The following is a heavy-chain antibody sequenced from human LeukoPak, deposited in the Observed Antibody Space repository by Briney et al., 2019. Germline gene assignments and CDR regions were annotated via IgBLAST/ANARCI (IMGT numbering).Heavy chain of an antibody. CDR2: INPSSGST. J-gene: IGHJ5*02. V-gene: IGHV1-46*01. CDR3: ARASSDFGELFP. D-gene: IGHD3-10*01. Sequence: ASVKVSCKASGYTFTSYYMHWVXQAPGQGLEWMGIINPSSGSTSYTQKFQGRVTMTRDTSTSTVYMDLSSLRSEDTAVCYCARASSDFGELFPWGQGTLVTVSS. CDR1: GYTFTSYY.